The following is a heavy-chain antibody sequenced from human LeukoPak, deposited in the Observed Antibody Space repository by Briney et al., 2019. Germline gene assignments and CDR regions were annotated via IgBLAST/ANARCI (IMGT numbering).Heavy chain of an antibody. Sequence: GRSLRLSCAASGFTFSSYGMHWVRQTPGKGLEWVAVIWYDGSNKYYADSVKGRFTISRDNSKNTLYLQMNSLRAEDTAVCYCANEPFPLLYWGQGTLVTVSS. J-gene: IGHJ4*02. CDR3: ANEPFPLLY. D-gene: IGHD1-26*01. CDR2: IWYDGSNK. CDR1: GFTFSSYG. V-gene: IGHV3-33*06.